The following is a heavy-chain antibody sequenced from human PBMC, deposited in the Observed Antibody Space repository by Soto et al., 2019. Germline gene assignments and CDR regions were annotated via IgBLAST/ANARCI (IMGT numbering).Heavy chain of an antibody. CDR3: ARGDREAILVVVDARPGEYGIDI. V-gene: IGHV3-30-3*01. J-gene: IGHJ6*02. D-gene: IGHD2-15*01. CDR2: IAYDGSNA. CDR1: GFTFRNHA. Sequence: QVQLVESGGGVVQPGGSLRLSCAASGFTFRNHAMHWVRQAPGTGLECLAVIAYDGSNACYRVSVKGPLTTSRDNSKNTLYLHMTSLRPEDTGVYYCARGDREAILVVVDARPGEYGIDIWGQGTTVTVSS.